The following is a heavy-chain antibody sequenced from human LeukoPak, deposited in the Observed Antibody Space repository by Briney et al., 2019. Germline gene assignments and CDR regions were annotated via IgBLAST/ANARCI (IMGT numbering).Heavy chain of an antibody. J-gene: IGHJ4*02. CDR1: GFTFSSYG. V-gene: IGHV3-30*18. CDR3: AKRGDYGGNSPFDY. CDR2: ISYDGSNK. D-gene: IGHD4-23*01. Sequence: GGSLRLSCAASGFTFSSYGMHWVRQAPGKGLEWVAVISYDGSNKYCADSVKGRFTISRDNSKNTLYLQMNSLRAEDTAVYYCAKRGDYGGNSPFDYWGQGTLVTVSS.